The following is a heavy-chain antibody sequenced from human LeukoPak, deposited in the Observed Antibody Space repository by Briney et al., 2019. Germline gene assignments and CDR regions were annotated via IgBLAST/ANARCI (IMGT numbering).Heavy chain of an antibody. CDR1: GFTFSSYG. CDR2: ISYDGTNK. J-gene: IGHJ4*02. CDR3: AKIVGATTGPSDY. V-gene: IGHV3-30*18. Sequence: GGSLRLSCAASGFTFSSYGMHWVRQAPGKGLEWVAVISYDGTNKYYADSVKGRFTISRDNSKNTLYMQMKSLRAEDTAVYYCAKIVGATTGPSDYWGQGTLVTVSS. D-gene: IGHD1-26*01.